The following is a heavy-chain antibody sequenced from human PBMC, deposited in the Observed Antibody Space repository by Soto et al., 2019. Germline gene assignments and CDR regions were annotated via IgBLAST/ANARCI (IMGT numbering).Heavy chain of an antibody. CDR3: AKASWLLKNWFDP. J-gene: IGHJ5*02. Sequence: EVQLLESGGGLVQPGGSLRLSCAASGFTFSSYAMSWVRQAPGKGLEWVSAISGSGGSTYYADSVKGRFTISRNNSKKKIHMKMKSMRAEDTAVYYCAKASWLLKNWFDPWGQGTLVTVSS. D-gene: IGHD2-2*01. CDR2: ISGSGGST. CDR1: GFTFSSYA. V-gene: IGHV3-23*01.